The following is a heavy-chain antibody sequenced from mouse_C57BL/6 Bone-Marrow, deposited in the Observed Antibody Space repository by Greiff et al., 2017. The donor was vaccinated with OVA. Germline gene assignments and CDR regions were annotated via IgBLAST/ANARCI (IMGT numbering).Heavy chain of an antibody. V-gene: IGHV1-72*01. CDR2: IDPNSGGT. CDR1: GYTFTSYW. D-gene: IGHD2-3*01. Sequence: QVQLQQPGAELVKPGASVKLSCKASGYTFTSYWMHWVKQRPGRGLEWIGRIDPNSGGTKYNEKFKSKATLTVDKPSSTACMQLSSLTSEDSAVYYCARRLIYDGRGYFDYWGQGTTLTVSS. CDR3: ARRLIYDGRGYFDY. J-gene: IGHJ2*01.